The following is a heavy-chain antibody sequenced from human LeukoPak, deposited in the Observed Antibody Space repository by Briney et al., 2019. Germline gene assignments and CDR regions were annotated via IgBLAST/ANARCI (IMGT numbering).Heavy chain of an antibody. CDR1: GFTFSSYA. D-gene: IGHD2-15*01. J-gene: IGHJ2*01. V-gene: IGHV3-23*01. CDR2: ISGSGGST. Sequence: GGSLRLSCAASGFTFSSYAMSWVRQAPGKGLDWVSAISGSGGSTYYADSVKGRFTISRDNSKNTLYLQMNSLRAEDTAVYYCAKGYCSGGSCPLVWYFDLWGRGTPVTVSS. CDR3: AKGYCSGGSCPLVWYFDL.